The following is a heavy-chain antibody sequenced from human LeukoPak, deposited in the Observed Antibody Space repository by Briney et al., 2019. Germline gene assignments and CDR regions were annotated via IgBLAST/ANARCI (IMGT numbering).Heavy chain of an antibody. V-gene: IGHV1-3*01. Sequence: ASVKVSCKASGYTFTGYYMHWVRQAPGQRLEWMGWINAGNGNTKYSQKFQARVTITRDTSASTAYMELSSLRSEDTAVYYCARDPIGSRWPYYFDYWGQGTLVTVSS. D-gene: IGHD6-13*01. CDR2: INAGNGNT. J-gene: IGHJ4*02. CDR3: ARDPIGSRWPYYFDY. CDR1: GYTFTGYY.